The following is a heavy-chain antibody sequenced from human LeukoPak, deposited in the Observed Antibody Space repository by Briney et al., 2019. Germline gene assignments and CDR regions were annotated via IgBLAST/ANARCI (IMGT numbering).Heavy chain of an antibody. D-gene: IGHD3-22*01. CDR3: TRPSYYDSRGYSTNGFDI. Sequence: GGSLRLSCAASGFTFSSYAMSWVRQAPGKGLEWVGRSRDKAKSYTTDYAASVRGRFTISRDDSKNSLYLQMYSLKTEDTAVYFCTRPSYYDSRGYSTNGFDIWGQGTMVTVSS. CDR2: SRDKAKSYTT. V-gene: IGHV3-72*01. CDR1: GFTFSSYA. J-gene: IGHJ3*02.